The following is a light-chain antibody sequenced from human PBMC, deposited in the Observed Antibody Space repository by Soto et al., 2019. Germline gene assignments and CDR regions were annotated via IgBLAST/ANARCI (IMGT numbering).Light chain of an antibody. CDR1: QSISIW. CDR2: AAS. V-gene: IGKV1-27*01. J-gene: IGKJ4*01. Sequence: IQMTQSPSTLSASVGDRVTITCRASQSISIWLAWYQQKPGKVPKLLIYAASTLQSGVPSRFSGSGSGTDFTLTISSLQPEDVATYYCQKYNSAPLTFGGGTKVDIK. CDR3: QKYNSAPLT.